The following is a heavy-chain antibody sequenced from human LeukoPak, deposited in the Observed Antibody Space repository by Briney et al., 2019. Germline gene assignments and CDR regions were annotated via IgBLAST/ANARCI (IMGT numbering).Heavy chain of an antibody. CDR2: INPNSGGT. CDR3: ARVSPDYGDYFDY. J-gene: IGHJ4*02. D-gene: IGHD4-17*01. Sequence: ASVKVSCKASGYTFTGYYMHWVRQAPGQGLEWMGWINPNSGGTNYAQKFQGRVTMTRDTSISTAYMEPSRLRSDDTALYYCARVSPDYGDYFDYWGQGTLVTVSS. CDR1: GYTFTGYY. V-gene: IGHV1-2*02.